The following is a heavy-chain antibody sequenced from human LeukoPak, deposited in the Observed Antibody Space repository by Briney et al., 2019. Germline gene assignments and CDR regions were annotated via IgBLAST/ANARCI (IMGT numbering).Heavy chain of an antibody. CDR3: AKEPRASGWYAGFDP. Sequence: GGSLRLSCAASGFTFSSYAMYWVRQAPGKGLEWVAVISYDGSNKYYADSVKGRFTISRDNSKNTLYLQMNSLRAEDTAVYYCAKEPRASGWYAGFDPWGQGTLVTVSS. CDR1: GFTFSSYA. J-gene: IGHJ5*02. V-gene: IGHV3-30*04. CDR2: ISYDGSNK. D-gene: IGHD6-19*01.